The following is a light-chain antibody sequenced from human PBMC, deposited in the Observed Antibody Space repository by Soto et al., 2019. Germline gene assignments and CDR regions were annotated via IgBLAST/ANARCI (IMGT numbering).Light chain of an antibody. J-gene: IGKJ1*01. V-gene: IGKV3-15*01. CDR2: GAS. CDR3: QQYNNWPPWT. Sequence: EIVMTQSPATLSVSPGERATLSGRARQSVSSNLAWYQQQPGQAPRLLIYGASTRATGIPARFSGSVSGTEFTLTISSLQSEDFAVYYCQQYNNWPPWTFGQGTKVDIK. CDR1: QSVSSN.